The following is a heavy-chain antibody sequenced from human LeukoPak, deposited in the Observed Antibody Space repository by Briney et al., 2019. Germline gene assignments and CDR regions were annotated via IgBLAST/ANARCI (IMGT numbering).Heavy chain of an antibody. J-gene: IGHJ4*02. V-gene: IGHV1-46*01. Sequence: ASVTVSCKASGYTFTSYYMHWVRQAPGQGLEWMGIINPSGGSTSYAQKFQGRVTMTRDTSTSTVYMELSSLRSEDTAVYYCAREKRAAMVTGPFDYWGQGTLVTVSS. CDR1: GYTFTSYY. CDR2: INPSGGST. CDR3: AREKRAAMVTGPFDY. D-gene: IGHD5-18*01.